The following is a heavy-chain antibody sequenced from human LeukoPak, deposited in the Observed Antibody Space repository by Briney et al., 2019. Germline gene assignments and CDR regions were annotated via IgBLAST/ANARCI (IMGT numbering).Heavy chain of an antibody. CDR1: GYSISSGYY. J-gene: IGHJ4*02. Sequence: SETLSLTCAVSGYSISSGYYWGWIRQPPGKGLEWIGSIYHSGSTYYNPSLKSRVTISVDTSKNQFSLKLSSVTAADTAVYYCARAESGGTTSYYFDYWGRGTLVTVSS. CDR3: ARAESGGTTSYYFDY. D-gene: IGHD1-7*01. CDR2: IYHSGST. V-gene: IGHV4-38-2*01.